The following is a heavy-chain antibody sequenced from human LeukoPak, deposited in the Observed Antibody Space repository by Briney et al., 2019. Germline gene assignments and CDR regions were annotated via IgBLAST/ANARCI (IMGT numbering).Heavy chain of an antibody. CDR1: GFTVSSNY. CDR3: ARGGHYYDSSGYFPLFGY. D-gene: IGHD3-22*01. V-gene: IGHV3-53*01. CDR2: IYSGGST. Sequence: GGSLRLSCAASGFTVSSNYMSWVRQAPGKGLEWVSVIYSGGSTYYADSVKGRFTISRDNSKNTLYLQMNSLRAEDTAVYYCARGGHYYDSSGYFPLFGYWGQGTLVTVSS. J-gene: IGHJ4*02.